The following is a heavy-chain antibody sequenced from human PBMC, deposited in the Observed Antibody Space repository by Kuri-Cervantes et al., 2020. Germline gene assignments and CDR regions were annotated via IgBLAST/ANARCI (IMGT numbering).Heavy chain of an antibody. CDR1: GFTFDDYA. CDR3: AKDRRHTIFGVTHHFMDV. D-gene: IGHD3-3*01. V-gene: IGHV3-48*01. Sequence: LSLTCAASGFTFDDYAMHGVRQAPGKGLEWGSYISSSSSTIYYADSVKGRFTISRDNAKNSLYLQMNSLRAEDTAVYYCAKDRRHTIFGVTHHFMDVWGKGTTVTVSS. CDR2: ISSSSSTI. J-gene: IGHJ6*03.